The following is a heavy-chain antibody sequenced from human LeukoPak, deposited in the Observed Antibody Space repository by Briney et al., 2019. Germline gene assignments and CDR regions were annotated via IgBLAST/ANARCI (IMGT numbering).Heavy chain of an antibody. Sequence: GGSLRLSCAASGFTFSSYEMNWVRKAPGKGLEWVSYISSSGSTIYYADSVKGRFTISRDNAKNSLYLQMNSLRAEDTDVYYCAELGITMIGGVWGKGTTVTISS. D-gene: IGHD3-10*02. CDR1: GFTFSSYE. CDR2: ISSSGSTI. J-gene: IGHJ6*04. V-gene: IGHV3-48*03. CDR3: AELGITMIGGV.